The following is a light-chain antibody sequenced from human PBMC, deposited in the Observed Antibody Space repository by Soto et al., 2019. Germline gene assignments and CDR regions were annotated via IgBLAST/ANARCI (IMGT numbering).Light chain of an antibody. J-gene: IGKJ2*01. CDR1: QSSSTS. V-gene: IGKV1-39*01. CDR2: DAS. Sequence: IQMTQSPSSLSASVGDRVTITCLATQSSSTSLNWYQQKPGKAPKFLIYDASRLQSGVPSRFSGSGSGTGFKSSITSPQPKDCATYDYQQGYCTPRCDVGQGSKLVIK. CDR3: QQGYCTPRCD.